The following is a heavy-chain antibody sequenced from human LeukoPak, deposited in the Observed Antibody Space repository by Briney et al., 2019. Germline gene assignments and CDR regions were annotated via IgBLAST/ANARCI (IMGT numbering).Heavy chain of an antibody. D-gene: IGHD6-25*01. CDR3: ARRRDAAPFDY. Sequence: SETLSLTCTVSGGSISSISYYWGWIRQPPGKELEWIGNIYYSGSTYYNPSLKSRVTISGDTSKNQFSLKLSSVTAADTAVYHCARRRDAAPFDYWGQGTLVTVSS. CDR1: GGSISSISYY. V-gene: IGHV4-39*01. J-gene: IGHJ4*02. CDR2: IYYSGST.